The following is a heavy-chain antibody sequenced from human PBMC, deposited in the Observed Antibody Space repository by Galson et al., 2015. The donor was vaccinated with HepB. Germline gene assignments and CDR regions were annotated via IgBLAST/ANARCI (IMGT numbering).Heavy chain of an antibody. D-gene: IGHD4-17*01. V-gene: IGHV4-31*03. Sequence: LSLTCTVSGGSISSGGYYWSWVRQHPGKGLEWIGYIYYSGSTYYNPSLKSRVTISVDTSKNQFSLKLSSVTAADTAVYYCARMVYGDAYYFDYWGQGTLVTVSS. J-gene: IGHJ4*02. CDR2: IYYSGST. CDR1: GGSISSGGYY. CDR3: ARMVYGDAYYFDY.